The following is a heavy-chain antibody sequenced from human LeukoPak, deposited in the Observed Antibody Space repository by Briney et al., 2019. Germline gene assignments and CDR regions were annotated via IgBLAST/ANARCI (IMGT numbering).Heavy chain of an antibody. CDR1: GGSISSYY. CDR2: IYYSGST. Sequence: PSETLSLTCTVSGGSISSYYWSWLRQPPGKGLEWIGYIYYSGSTNYNPSLKSRVTISVDTSKNQFSLKLSSVTAADTAVYYCARDQWFGANWFDPWGQGTLVTVSS. J-gene: IGHJ5*02. D-gene: IGHD3-10*01. CDR3: ARDQWFGANWFDP. V-gene: IGHV4-59*01.